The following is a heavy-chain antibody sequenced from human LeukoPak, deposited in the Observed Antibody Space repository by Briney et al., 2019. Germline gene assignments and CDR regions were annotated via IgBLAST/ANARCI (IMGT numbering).Heavy chain of an antibody. CDR3: ARDQAGGCSSTSCYPSPYRKLDY. J-gene: IGHJ4*02. Sequence: PGGSLRLSCAAFGFTFSSYSMNWVRQAPGKGLEWVSSISSSSSYIYYADSVKGRFTISRDNAKNSLYLQMNSLRAEDTAVYYCARDQAGGCSSTSCYPSPYRKLDYWGQGTLVTVSS. CDR1: GFTFSSYS. D-gene: IGHD2-2*01. V-gene: IGHV3-21*01. CDR2: ISSSSSYI.